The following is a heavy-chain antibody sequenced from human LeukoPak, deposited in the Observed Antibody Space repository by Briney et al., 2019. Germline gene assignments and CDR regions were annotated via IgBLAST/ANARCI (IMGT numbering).Heavy chain of an antibody. D-gene: IGHD5-12*01. Sequence: SGTLSLTCAVSGGSISSSNWWSWVRQPPGKGLEWIGEIYHSGSTNYNPSLKSRVTISVDKSKNQFSLKLSSVTAADTAVYYCAGSEATTTPPPYGMDVWGQGTTVTVSS. CDR2: IYHSGST. V-gene: IGHV4-4*02. J-gene: IGHJ6*02. CDR3: AGSEATTTPPPYGMDV. CDR1: GGSISSSNW.